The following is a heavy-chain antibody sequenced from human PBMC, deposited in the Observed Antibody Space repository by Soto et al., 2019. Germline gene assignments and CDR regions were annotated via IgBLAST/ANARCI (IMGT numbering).Heavy chain of an antibody. D-gene: IGHD5-12*01. V-gene: IGHV1-69*15. J-gene: IGHJ5*02. CDR2: IIPIFGSA. CDR3: AKDGGKDGYFGNWFDP. CDR1: GGSFSNYA. Sequence: QVQRVQSGAEVKKPGSSVKVSWKASGGSFSNYAITWVRQAPGQGLEWLVRIIPIFGSANYAQKFQGRVTITADESTTTAYMELSSLRSDDTAVYYCAKDGGKDGYFGNWFDPWGQGTLVTVSS.